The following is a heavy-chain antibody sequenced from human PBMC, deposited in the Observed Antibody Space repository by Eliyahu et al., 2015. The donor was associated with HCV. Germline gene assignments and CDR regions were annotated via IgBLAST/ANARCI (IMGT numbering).Heavy chain of an antibody. V-gene: IGHV3-53*02. CDR3: ARAPRITIFGVVGYFDL. Sequence: EVQLVETGGGLIQPGGSLRLSCAASGFTVSXNYMSWVHQAPGKGLEWVSVIYSGGSTYYADSVKGRFTISRDNSKNTLYLQMNSLRAEDTAVYYCARAPRITIFGVVGYFDLWGRGTLVTVSS. CDR1: GFTVSXNY. D-gene: IGHD3-3*01. J-gene: IGHJ2*01. CDR2: IYSGGST.